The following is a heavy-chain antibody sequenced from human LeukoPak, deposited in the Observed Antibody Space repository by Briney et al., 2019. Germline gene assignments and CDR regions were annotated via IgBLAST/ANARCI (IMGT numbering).Heavy chain of an antibody. J-gene: IGHJ4*02. V-gene: IGHV3-13*01. CDR1: GFTFSSYD. CDR2: IGTAGDT. Sequence: GGSLRLSCAASGFTFSSYDMHWVCQATGKGLEWVSAIGTAGDTYYPGSVKGRFTISRENAKNSLYLQMNSLRAEDTAVYYCARGGYSSSWYTLNYYFDYWGQGTLVTVSS. D-gene: IGHD6-13*01. CDR3: ARGGYSSSWYTLNYYFDY.